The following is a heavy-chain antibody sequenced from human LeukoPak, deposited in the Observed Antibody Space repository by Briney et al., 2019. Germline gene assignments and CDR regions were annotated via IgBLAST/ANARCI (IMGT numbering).Heavy chain of an antibody. J-gene: IGHJ5*02. CDR3: ARGEYSSSSTSSTTWFDP. V-gene: IGHV4-30-4*08. CDR2: IYYSGST. CDR1: GGSISSGDYY. D-gene: IGHD6-13*01. Sequence: PSETLSLTCTVSGGSISSGDYYWSWIRQPPGKGLEWFVYIYYSGSTYYNPSLNSRFTISVDTSKNQFSLKLSSVTAADTAVYYCARGEYSSSSTSSTTWFDPWGQGTLVTVSS.